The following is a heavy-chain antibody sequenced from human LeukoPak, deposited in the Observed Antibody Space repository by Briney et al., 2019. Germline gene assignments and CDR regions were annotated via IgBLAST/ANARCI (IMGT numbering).Heavy chain of an antibody. J-gene: IGHJ6*02. CDR3: ARRAGSIYYYYGMDV. D-gene: IGHD1-1*01. CDR2: IYYSGST. Sequence: SETLSLTCTVSGGSISSSSYYWGWIRQPPGKGLEWIGSIYYSGSTYYNPSLKSRVTISVDTSKNQFSLKLSSVTAADTAVYYCARRAGSIYYYYGMDVWGQGTTVTVSS. CDR1: GGSISSSSYY. V-gene: IGHV4-39*01.